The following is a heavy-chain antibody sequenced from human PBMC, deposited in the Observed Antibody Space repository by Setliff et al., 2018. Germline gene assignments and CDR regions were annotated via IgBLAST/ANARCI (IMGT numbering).Heavy chain of an antibody. Sequence: LSLTCTVSGASISSGTYYWAWIRQPPGKGLEWIGRIHYRGTIYSNASLASRLTISVDTAKNQFSLKLTSVTAADTAVYYCARMSGFLYMDVWGKGTTVTVSS. J-gene: IGHJ6*03. CDR1: GASISSGTYY. CDR3: ARMSGFLYMDV. CDR2: IHYRGTI. D-gene: IGHD3-3*01. V-gene: IGHV4-39*01.